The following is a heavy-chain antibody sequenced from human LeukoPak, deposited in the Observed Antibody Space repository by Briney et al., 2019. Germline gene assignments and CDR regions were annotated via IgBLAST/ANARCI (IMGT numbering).Heavy chain of an antibody. Sequence: SVKVSCKASGGTFSSYAISWVRQAPGQGLEWMGGIIPIFGTANYAQKFQGRVAITTDESTSTAYMELSSLRSEDTAVYYCARPRGTGTTYLDYWGQGTLVTVSS. D-gene: IGHD1-7*01. J-gene: IGHJ4*02. V-gene: IGHV1-69*05. CDR1: GGTFSSYA. CDR2: IIPIFGTA. CDR3: ARPRGTGTTYLDY.